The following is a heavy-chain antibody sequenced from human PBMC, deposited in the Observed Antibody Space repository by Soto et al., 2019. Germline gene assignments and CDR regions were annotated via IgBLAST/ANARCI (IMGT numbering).Heavy chain of an antibody. Sequence: QVTLKESGPVLVKPTETLMLTCTVSGFSLSSTQMGVSWIRQPPGKALEWLAHVFSNGEKIYSTSLKSRLTISKDTSKSQVFLTMTNIDPVDTATYFCARIPQTGTARRAFDIWGQGTLVTVSS. CDR2: VFSNGEK. D-gene: IGHD1-1*01. CDR1: GFSLSSTQMG. CDR3: ARIPQTGTARRAFDI. J-gene: IGHJ3*02. V-gene: IGHV2-26*01.